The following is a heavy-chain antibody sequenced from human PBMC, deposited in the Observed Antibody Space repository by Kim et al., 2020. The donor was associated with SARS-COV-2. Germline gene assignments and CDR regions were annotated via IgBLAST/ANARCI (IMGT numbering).Heavy chain of an antibody. D-gene: IGHD6-13*01. CDR3: ARDGIAAAGNDYYYGMDV. J-gene: IGHJ6*02. V-gene: IGHV3-11*04. Sequence: KGRLTISKNNAKTSLYLQMNSLRAEDTAVYYCARDGIAAAGNDYYYGMDVWGQGTTVTVSS.